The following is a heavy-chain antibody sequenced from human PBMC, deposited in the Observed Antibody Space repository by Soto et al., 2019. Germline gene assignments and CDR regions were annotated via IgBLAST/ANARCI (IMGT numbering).Heavy chain of an antibody. J-gene: IGHJ4*02. V-gene: IGHV3-74*01. Sequence: PGGSLRLSCAASGFIFSSHWMHWVRQAPGKGLVGVSHIGPDGSNIWEADSVQGRFTISRDNARNRLYLQMNSLRDEDTAIDYFVRDNNWSFDYWGQGIMVTVSS. CDR2: IGPDGSNI. D-gene: IGHD1-1*01. CDR3: VRDNNWSFDY. CDR1: GFIFSSHW.